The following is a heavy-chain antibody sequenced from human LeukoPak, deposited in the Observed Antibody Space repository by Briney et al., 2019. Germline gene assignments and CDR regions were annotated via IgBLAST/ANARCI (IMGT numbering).Heavy chain of an antibody. J-gene: IGHJ6*04. V-gene: IGHV4-4*02. CDR3: ARGYKAAASIYYYYYGMDV. CDR1: GGSISSSNW. D-gene: IGHD6-13*01. CDR2: IYHSGST. Sequence: PSETLSLTCAVSGGSISSSNWWSWVRQPPGKGLEWIGEIYHSGSTNYNPSLKSRVTISVDKSKNQFSLKLSSVTAADTAVYYCARGYKAAASIYYYYYGMDVWGKGTTVTVSS.